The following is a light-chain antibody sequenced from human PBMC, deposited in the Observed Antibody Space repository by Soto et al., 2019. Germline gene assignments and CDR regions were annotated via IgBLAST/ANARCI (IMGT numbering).Light chain of an antibody. J-gene: IGKJ1*01. CDR1: QSISSY. CDR3: QQSYSTPPE. V-gene: IGKV1-39*01. Sequence: DVQMTQSPSSLSASVGDRVTITCRASQSISSYLNWYQQKPGKAPKLLIYAASSLQSGVPSRFSGSGSGTDFTLTISSLQPEDFATYYCQQSYSTPPELGQGTKVEIK. CDR2: AAS.